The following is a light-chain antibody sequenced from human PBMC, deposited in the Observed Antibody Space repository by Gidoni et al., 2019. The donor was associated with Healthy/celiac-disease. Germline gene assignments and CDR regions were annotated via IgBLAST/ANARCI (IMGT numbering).Light chain of an antibody. V-gene: IGKV3-20*01. CDR3: QQYGSSVT. Sequence: EIVLTQSPGTLSLSPGERATLACRASQSVSSSYLAWYQQKPGQAPRLLIYCASSRATGIPDRFSGSGSGTDFTLTISRLESEDFAVYYCQQYGSSVTFGQGTKVEIK. CDR2: CAS. CDR1: QSVSSSY. J-gene: IGKJ1*01.